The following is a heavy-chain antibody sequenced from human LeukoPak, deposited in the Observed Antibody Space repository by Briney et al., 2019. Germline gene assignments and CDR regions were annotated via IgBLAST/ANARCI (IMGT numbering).Heavy chain of an antibody. CDR3: ARDQAHGDYPAHDY. CDR1: GGSISSHY. D-gene: IGHD4-17*01. V-gene: IGHV4-59*11. J-gene: IGHJ4*02. Sequence: SETLSLTCTVSGGSISSHYWSWIRQPPGKGLEWIAYIKYRGSSSYNPSLRSRVTISVDTSKKEFSLKLSSVTAADTAVYYCARDQAHGDYPAHDYWGQGTLVTVSS. CDR2: IKYRGSS.